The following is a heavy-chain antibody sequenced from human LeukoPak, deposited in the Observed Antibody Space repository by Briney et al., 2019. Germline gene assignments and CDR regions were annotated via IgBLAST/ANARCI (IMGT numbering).Heavy chain of an antibody. D-gene: IGHD3-10*01. Sequence: SVTLSWNASGGTSGTYAISWVRHAPGDGLEWVGGIIPIFGTANYAQKFQGRLTITADKSTNPAYMELSRLRTKDTAATNCARVCHCSGSHCYWGQGTLVTVSS. CDR3: ARVCHCSGSHCY. J-gene: IGHJ4*02. CDR2: IIPIFGTA. V-gene: IGHV1-69*06. CDR1: GGTSGTYA.